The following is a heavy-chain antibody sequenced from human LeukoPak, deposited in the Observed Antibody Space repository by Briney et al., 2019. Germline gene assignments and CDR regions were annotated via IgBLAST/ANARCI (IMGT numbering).Heavy chain of an antibody. Sequence: PSETLSLTCTVSGGSISSSSYYWGWIRQPPGKGLEWIGSIYYSGSTYYNPSLKSRVTISVDTSKNQFSLKLSSVTAADTAVYYCARGRVVATINSWFDPWGHGTLVTVSS. V-gene: IGHV4-39*07. CDR1: GGSISSSSYY. CDR3: ARGRVVATINSWFDP. CDR2: IYYSGST. J-gene: IGHJ5*02. D-gene: IGHD5-12*01.